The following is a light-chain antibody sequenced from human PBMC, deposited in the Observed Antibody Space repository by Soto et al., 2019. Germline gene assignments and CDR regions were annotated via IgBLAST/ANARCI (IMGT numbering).Light chain of an antibody. Sequence: QSVLTQPASVSGSPGQSITFSCTGTSSDVGVYNYVSWYQQHPGKVPKLMIYDVSNRPSGVSNRFSGSKSGNTASLTISGLQAEDEADYYCSSYTSSSTPYVFGTGTKVTVL. CDR2: DVS. CDR1: SSDVGVYNY. J-gene: IGLJ1*01. V-gene: IGLV2-14*01. CDR3: SSYTSSSTPYV.